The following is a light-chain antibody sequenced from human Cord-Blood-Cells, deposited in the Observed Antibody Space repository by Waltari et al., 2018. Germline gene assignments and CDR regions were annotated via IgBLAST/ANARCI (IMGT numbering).Light chain of an antibody. CDR2: KAS. V-gene: IGKV1-5*03. J-gene: IGKJ2*01. CDR1: QCISSW. CDR3: QQYNSYWYT. Sequence: RVTIICRASQCISSWLTWYQQKPGKAPKLLIYKASSLESGVPSRFSGSGSGKEFTLTISILQPDDFATYYCQQYNSYWYTFGQGTKLEIK.